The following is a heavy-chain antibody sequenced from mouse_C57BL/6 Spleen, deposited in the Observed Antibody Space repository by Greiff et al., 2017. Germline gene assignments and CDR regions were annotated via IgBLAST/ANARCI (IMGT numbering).Heavy chain of an antibody. CDR3: ARDLTNWDVFDY. J-gene: IGHJ2*01. CDR1: GFTFSSYA. V-gene: IGHV5-4*01. Sequence: EVQLQESGGGLVKPGGSLKLSCAASGFTFSSYAMSWVRQTPEKRLEWVATISDGGSYTYYPDNVKGRFTISRDNAKNNLYLQMSHLKSEDTAMYYCARDLTNWDVFDYWGQGTTLTVSS. D-gene: IGHD4-1*01. CDR2: ISDGGSYT.